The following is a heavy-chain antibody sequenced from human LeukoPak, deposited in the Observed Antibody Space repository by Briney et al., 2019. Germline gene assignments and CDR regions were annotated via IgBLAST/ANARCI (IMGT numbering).Heavy chain of an antibody. Sequence: GGSLRLSCAASGFIFSTYWTSWVRQAPGKGLECVANIKQDGSEKYYVDSVKGRFTISRDNAKNSLYLQMNSLRAEDTALYYCAKDIGCSSTSCYVIGGAFDIWGQGTMVTVSS. CDR1: GFIFSTYW. CDR3: AKDIGCSSTSCYVIGGAFDI. D-gene: IGHD2-2*01. J-gene: IGHJ3*02. V-gene: IGHV3-7*03. CDR2: IKQDGSEK.